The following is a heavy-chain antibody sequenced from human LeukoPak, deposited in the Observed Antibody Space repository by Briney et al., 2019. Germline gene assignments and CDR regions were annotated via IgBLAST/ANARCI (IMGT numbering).Heavy chain of an antibody. CDR3: ARRDYGDYVGAFDI. D-gene: IGHD4-17*01. J-gene: IGHJ3*02. V-gene: IGHV4-38-2*02. CDR1: GYSISSGYY. CDR2: IYHSGST. Sequence: SETLSLTCTVSGYSISSGYYWGWIRQPPEKGLEWIGSIYHSGSTYYNPSLKSRVTISVDTSKNQFSLKLSSVTAADTAVYYCARRDYGDYVGAFDIWGQGTMVTVSS.